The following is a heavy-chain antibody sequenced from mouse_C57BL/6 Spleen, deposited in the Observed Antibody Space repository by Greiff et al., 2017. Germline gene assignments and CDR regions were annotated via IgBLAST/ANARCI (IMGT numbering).Heavy chain of an antibody. CDR2: INPSTGGT. Sequence: VHVKQSGPELVKPGASVKISCKASGYSFTGYYLNWVKQSPEKSLEWIGEINPSTGGTTYNQKFKAKATLTVDKSSSTAYMQLKSLTSEDSAVXYCARGEAMDYWGQGTSVTVSS. CDR1: GYSFTGYY. V-gene: IGHV1-42*01. CDR3: ARGEAMDY. J-gene: IGHJ4*01.